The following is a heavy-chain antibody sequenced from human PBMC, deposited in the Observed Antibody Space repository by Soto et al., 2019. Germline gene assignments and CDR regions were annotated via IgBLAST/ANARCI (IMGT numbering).Heavy chain of an antibody. CDR3: ARRYDFWSGYHSIDY. Sequence: QVQLVESGGGVVQPGRSLRLSCAASGFTFSSYAMHWVRQAPGKGLEWVAVISYDGSNKYYADSVKGRFTISRDNSKNTLYLQMNSLRAEDTAVYYCARRYDFWSGYHSIDYWGQGTLVTVSS. CDR2: ISYDGSNK. D-gene: IGHD3-3*01. J-gene: IGHJ4*02. V-gene: IGHV3-30-3*01. CDR1: GFTFSSYA.